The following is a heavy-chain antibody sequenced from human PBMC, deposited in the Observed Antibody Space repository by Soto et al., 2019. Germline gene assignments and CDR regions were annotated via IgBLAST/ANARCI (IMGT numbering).Heavy chain of an antibody. V-gene: IGHV4-34*01. CDR2: INHGGGT. Sequence: SETLSLTCAVYGGSLSGYYWSWIRQPPGKGLEWIGEINHGGGTNYNPSLKSRVTISVDTSKDQFSLRLRSVSAADTAVYFCARALLLDSDYWGQGALVTVSS. CDR3: ARALLLDSDY. CDR1: GGSLSGYY. J-gene: IGHJ4*02. D-gene: IGHD2-15*01.